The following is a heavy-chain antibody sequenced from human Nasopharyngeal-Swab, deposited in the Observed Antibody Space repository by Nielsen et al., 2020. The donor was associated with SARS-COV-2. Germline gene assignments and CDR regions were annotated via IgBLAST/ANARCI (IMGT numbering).Heavy chain of an antibody. CDR3: ARVAPLSTMVRGVHYGMDV. D-gene: IGHD3-10*01. CDR2: TYYSGST. V-gene: IGHV4-59*01. CDR1: GGSISSYY. J-gene: IGHJ6*02. Sequence: GSLRLSCTVSGGSISSYYWSWIRQPPGKGLEWIGYTYYSGSTNYNPSLKSRVTISVDTSKNQFSLKLSSVTAADTAVYYCARVAPLSTMVRGVHYGMDVWGQGTTVTVSS.